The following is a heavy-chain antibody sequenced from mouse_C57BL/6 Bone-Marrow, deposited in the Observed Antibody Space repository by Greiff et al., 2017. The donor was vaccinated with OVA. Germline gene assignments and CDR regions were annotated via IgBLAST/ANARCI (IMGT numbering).Heavy chain of an antibody. J-gene: IGHJ1*03. CDR2: INPGSGGT. CDR3: ARVYGSSYWYFDV. Sequence: QVQLKESGAELVRPGTSVKVSCKASGYAFTNYLIEWVKQRPGQGLEWIGVINPGSGGTNYNETFKGKATLTADKSSSTAYMQRSSLTSEDSAVYFCARVYGSSYWYFDVWGTGTTVTVSS. CDR1: GYAFTNYL. V-gene: IGHV1-54*01. D-gene: IGHD1-1*01.